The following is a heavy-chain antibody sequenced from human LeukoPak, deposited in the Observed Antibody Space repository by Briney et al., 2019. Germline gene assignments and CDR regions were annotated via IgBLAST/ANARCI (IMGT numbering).Heavy chain of an antibody. D-gene: IGHD3-22*01. Sequence: GGSLRLSCAASGFTFDDYAMHWVRQAPGKGLEWVSGISWNSGSIGYADSVKGRFTISRGNAKNSLYLQMNSLRAEDTALYYCAKARYYYDSSGPPDYWGQGTLVTVSS. CDR1: GFTFDDYA. V-gene: IGHV3-9*01. CDR3: AKARYYYDSSGPPDY. J-gene: IGHJ4*02. CDR2: ISWNSGSI.